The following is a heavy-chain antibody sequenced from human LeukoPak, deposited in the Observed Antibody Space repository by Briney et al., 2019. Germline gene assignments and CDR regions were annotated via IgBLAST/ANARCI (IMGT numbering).Heavy chain of an antibody. Sequence: SVKVSCKASGGTFSSYAISWVRQAPGQGLEWMGRIIPILGIANYAQKFQGRVTITADKSTSTAYMELSSLRSEDTAVYYCARAYYDILTGYYKDYWGQGTLVTVSS. CDR2: IIPILGIA. V-gene: IGHV1-69*04. D-gene: IGHD3-9*01. CDR3: ARAYYDILTGYYKDY. J-gene: IGHJ4*02. CDR1: GGTFSSYA.